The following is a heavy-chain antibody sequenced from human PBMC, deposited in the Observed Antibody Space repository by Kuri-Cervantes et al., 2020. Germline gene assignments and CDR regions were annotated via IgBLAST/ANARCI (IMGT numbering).Heavy chain of an antibody. CDR1: GFTFSSYA. Sequence: GGSLRLSCAVSGFTFSSYAMSWVRQAPGKGLEWVSAISGSGGSTYYANSVKGRFTISRDNSKNTLHLQMNSLRVGDTAVYYCANAICSGGNCFPRYGVDVWGQGTTVTVSS. V-gene: IGHV3-23*01. D-gene: IGHD2-15*01. J-gene: IGHJ6*02. CDR2: ISGSGGST. CDR3: ANAICSGGNCFPRYGVDV.